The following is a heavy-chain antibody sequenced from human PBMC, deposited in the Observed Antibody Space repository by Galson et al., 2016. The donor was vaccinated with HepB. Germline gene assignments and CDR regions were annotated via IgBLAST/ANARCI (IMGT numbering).Heavy chain of an antibody. CDR2: TYYRSKWYN. CDR3: ARVRSGYSGYANPYYYGMDV. Sequence: CAISWDTVASHSATCNWIRQSRWTGLQWLGRTYYRSKWYNDYALSVKSRITINPDTSKNQFSLQLNSVTPEDTAVYYCARVRSGYSGYANPYYYGMDVWGQGTTVTVAS. J-gene: IGHJ6*02. CDR1: WDTVASHSAT. D-gene: IGHD5-12*01. V-gene: IGHV6-1*01.